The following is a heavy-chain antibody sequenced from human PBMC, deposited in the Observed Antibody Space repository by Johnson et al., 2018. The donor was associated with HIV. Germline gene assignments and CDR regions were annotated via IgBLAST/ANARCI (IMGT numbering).Heavy chain of an antibody. Sequence: VLLLESGGGLVQPGGSLRLSCAASGFTFSSYWMSWVRQAPGKGLEWVANIKQDGSEKYYVDSVKGRFTISRDNAKNSLYLQMNSLRPEDTAVYYRARGGWVFDAFDIWGQGTMVTVSS. D-gene: IGHD6-13*01. CDR1: GFTFSSYW. V-gene: IGHV3-7*05. J-gene: IGHJ3*02. CDR2: IKQDGSEK. CDR3: ARGGWVFDAFDI.